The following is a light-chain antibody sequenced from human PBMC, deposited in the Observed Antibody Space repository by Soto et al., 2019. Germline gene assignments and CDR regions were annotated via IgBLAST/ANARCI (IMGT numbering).Light chain of an antibody. Sequence: DIVMTQSPDSLAVSLGERATFNCKSSQSILDRSKNKYYLAWYQQKSGQPPKLLLYWASLREPGVPDRFTGSGSGTDFTLTISSLQAEDVAVYYCQQYFTSPWTFGQGTKWEI. CDR2: WAS. CDR1: QSILDRSKNKYY. J-gene: IGKJ1*01. CDR3: QQYFTSPWT. V-gene: IGKV4-1*01.